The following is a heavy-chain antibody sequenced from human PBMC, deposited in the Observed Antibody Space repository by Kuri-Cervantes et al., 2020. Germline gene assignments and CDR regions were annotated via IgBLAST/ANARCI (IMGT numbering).Heavy chain of an antibody. Sequence: ASVKVSCKASGYTFTSYGISWVRQAPGQGLEWMGWISAYNGNTNYAQKLQGRVTMTRNTSISTAYMELSSLRSEDTAVYYCARNLAARPILGYWGQGTLVTVSS. CDR1: GYTFTSYG. J-gene: IGHJ4*02. CDR2: ISAYNGNT. D-gene: IGHD6-6*01. CDR3: ARNLAARPILGY. V-gene: IGHV1-18*01.